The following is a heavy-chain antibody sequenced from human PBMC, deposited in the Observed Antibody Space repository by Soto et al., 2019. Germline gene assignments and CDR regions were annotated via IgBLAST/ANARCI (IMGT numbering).Heavy chain of an antibody. CDR1: GGSFSGYY. J-gene: IGHJ4*02. CDR3: ARGGNYYDSSGYYYFDY. V-gene: IGHV4-34*01. Sequence: SETLSLTCAVYGGSFSGYYWSWIRQPPGKGLEWIGEINHSGSTNYNPSLKSRVTISVDTSKNQFSLKLSSVTAADTAGYYCARGGNYYDSSGYYYFDYWGQGTLVTVSS. D-gene: IGHD3-22*01. CDR2: INHSGST.